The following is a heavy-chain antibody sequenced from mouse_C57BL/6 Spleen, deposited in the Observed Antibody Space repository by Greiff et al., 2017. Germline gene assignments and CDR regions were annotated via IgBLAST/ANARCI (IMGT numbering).Heavy chain of an antibody. D-gene: IGHD1-1*01. CDR3: ASTITTERYFDV. Sequence: EVQGVESGGDLVKPGGSLKLSCAASGFTFSSYGMSWVRQTPDKRLAWVATISSGGSYTYYPDSVKGRFTISRDNAKNTLYLQMSSLKSEDTAMYDCASTITTERYFDVWGTGTTVTVSS. CDR1: GFTFSSYG. V-gene: IGHV5-6*01. J-gene: IGHJ1*03. CDR2: ISSGGSYT.